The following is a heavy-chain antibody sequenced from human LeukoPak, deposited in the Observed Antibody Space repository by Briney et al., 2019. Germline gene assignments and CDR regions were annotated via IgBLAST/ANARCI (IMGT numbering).Heavy chain of an antibody. Sequence: GGSLRLSCAVSGITLSNYGMSWVRQAPGKGLEWVAGISDSGGSTSYADSVKGRFTISRDNPKDTLYLQMNSLRAEDTAVYFCAKRGVVIRVILVGFHKAAYYFDSWGQGALVTVSS. CDR1: GITLSNYG. CDR3: AKRGVVIRVILVGFHKAAYYFDS. V-gene: IGHV3-23*01. J-gene: IGHJ4*02. CDR2: ISDSGGST. D-gene: IGHD3-22*01.